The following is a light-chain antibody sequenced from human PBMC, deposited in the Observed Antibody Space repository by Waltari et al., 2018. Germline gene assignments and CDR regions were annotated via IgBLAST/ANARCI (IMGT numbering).Light chain of an antibody. CDR1: QSVSSN. CDR2: GAS. J-gene: IGKJ4*01. CDR3: QQYNNWPPLT. V-gene: IGKV3-15*01. Sequence: ETVMTQSPATLSVSPGERATLSCRASQSVSSNLAWYQQKPGQAPRFLIYGASTRATGISARFSGSGSGTEFTLTISSLQSEDFAVYYCQQYNNWPPLTFGGGTKVEIK.